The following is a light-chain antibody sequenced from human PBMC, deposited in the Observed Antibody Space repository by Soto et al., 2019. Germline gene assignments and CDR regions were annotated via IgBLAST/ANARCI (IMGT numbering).Light chain of an antibody. J-gene: IGKJ5*01. CDR3: QHWDSLPLT. CDR2: DAS. Sequence: DIQMTQSPSSLSASVGDRVTISCQASQDISNSLNWYQPKTGKAPKLMIYDASNLETGVPSRFSGSGSGTDFTFTISSLQPEDIATYYCQHWDSLPLTFGQGTRLEIK. CDR1: QDISNS. V-gene: IGKV1-33*01.